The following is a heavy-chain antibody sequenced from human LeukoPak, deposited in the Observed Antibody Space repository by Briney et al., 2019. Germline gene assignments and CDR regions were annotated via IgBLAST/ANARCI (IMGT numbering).Heavy chain of an antibody. Sequence: ASVKVSCKASGYTFTGYYMHWVRQAPGQGLEWMGWINPSSGGTNYAQKFQGRVTMTRDTSISTAYMELSRLRSDDTAVYYCARVAYSSSWYGDNWFDPWGQGTLVTVSS. V-gene: IGHV1-2*02. J-gene: IGHJ5*02. CDR1: GYTFTGYY. CDR3: ARVAYSSSWYGDNWFDP. CDR2: INPSSGGT. D-gene: IGHD6-13*01.